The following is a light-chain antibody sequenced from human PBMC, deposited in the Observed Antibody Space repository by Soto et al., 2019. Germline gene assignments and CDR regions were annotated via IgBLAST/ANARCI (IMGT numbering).Light chain of an antibody. J-gene: IGKJ4*01. Sequence: EIVLTQSPATLSLSPGERATLSCRTSQSVSGHFVWYQQKPGQAPRLLIYDASFRAAGIPARFSGSGSGTAFTLTISSPEPKDFAIYYCQHRAAWPITFGGGTQVEIK. V-gene: IGKV3-11*01. CDR1: QSVSGH. CDR3: QHRAAWPIT. CDR2: DAS.